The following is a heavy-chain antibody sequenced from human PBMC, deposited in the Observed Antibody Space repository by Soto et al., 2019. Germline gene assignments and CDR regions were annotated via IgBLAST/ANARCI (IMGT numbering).Heavy chain of an antibody. Sequence: EGQLVESGGGLVQPGGSLRLSCAASGFTFSNFWVHWVRQAPGRGLVWVSRASPDGSSTSYADSVKGRFTISRDNAKNMLYMEMNSLRAEDTAVYYCASHGSGDYFWFDPWGLGTLVTVSS. V-gene: IGHV3-74*01. J-gene: IGHJ5*02. CDR1: GFTFSNFW. CDR3: ASHGSGDYFWFDP. D-gene: IGHD4-17*01. CDR2: ASPDGSST.